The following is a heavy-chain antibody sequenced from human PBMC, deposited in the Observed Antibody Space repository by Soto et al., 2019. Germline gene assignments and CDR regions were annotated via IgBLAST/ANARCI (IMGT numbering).Heavy chain of an antibody. CDR1: GGSISSYY. V-gene: IGHV4-59*08. Sequence: SETLSLTCTVSGGSISSYYWSWIRQPPGKGLEWIGYIYYSGSTNYNPSLKSRVTISVDTSKNQFSLKLSSVTAADTAVYYCARLKQLDFSYRRHDAFDIWGQGTMVTVSS. CDR2: IYYSGST. J-gene: IGHJ3*02. CDR3: ARLKQLDFSYRRHDAFDI. D-gene: IGHD6-6*01.